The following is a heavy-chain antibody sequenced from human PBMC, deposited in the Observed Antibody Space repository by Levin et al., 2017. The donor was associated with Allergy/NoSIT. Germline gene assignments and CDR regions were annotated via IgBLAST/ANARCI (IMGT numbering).Heavy chain of an antibody. Sequence: GESLKISCAASGFTFSSYGMHWDRQAPGKGLEWVAVISYDGSNKYYADSVKGRFTISRDNSKNTLYLQMNSLRAEDTAVYYCAKERHGYYDSSGYYLPTNWFDPWGQGTLVTVSS. J-gene: IGHJ5*02. V-gene: IGHV3-30*18. D-gene: IGHD3-22*01. CDR2: ISYDGSNK. CDR3: AKERHGYYDSSGYYLPTNWFDP. CDR1: GFTFSSYG.